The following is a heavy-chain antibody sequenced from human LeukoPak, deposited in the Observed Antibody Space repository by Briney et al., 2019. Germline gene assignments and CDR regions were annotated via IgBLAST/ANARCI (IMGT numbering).Heavy chain of an antibody. V-gene: IGHV1-18*01. CDR3: ARVSHHILTGYYEPKPFDY. CDR1: GYTFTSYG. D-gene: IGHD3-9*01. CDR2: ISAYNGNT. Sequence: GASVKVSCKASGYTFTSYGISWVRQAPGQGLEWMGWISAYNGNTNYAQKLQGRVTMTTDTSTSTAYMELRSLRSDDTAVYYCARVSHHILTGYYEPKPFDYWGQGTLVTVSS. J-gene: IGHJ4*02.